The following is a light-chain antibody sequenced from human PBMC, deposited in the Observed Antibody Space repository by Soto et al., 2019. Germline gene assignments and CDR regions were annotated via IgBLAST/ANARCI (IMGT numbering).Light chain of an antibody. V-gene: IGKV1-39*01. CDR3: QHSYSNFPIT. CDR1: QSISGY. CDR2: DAS. Sequence: DIQVTQSPSSLSASVGDRVTISCRASQSISGYLNWYQQKPGKAPNLLIFDASSLQSGGPSRFSGRGSGAEYTLTISSLQPEDFATYFCQHSYSNFPITFGQGTRLEIK. J-gene: IGKJ5*01.